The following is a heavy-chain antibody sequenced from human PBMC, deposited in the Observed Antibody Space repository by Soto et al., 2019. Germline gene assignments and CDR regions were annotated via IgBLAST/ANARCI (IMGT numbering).Heavy chain of an antibody. J-gene: IGHJ4*02. V-gene: IGHV3-33*01. CDR2: IWYDGSNK. Sequence: QVQLVESGGGVVQPGRSLRLSCAASGFTFSSYGMHWVRQAPGKGLEWVAVIWYDGSNKYYADSVKGRFTISRDNSKNTLYLQMNSLRAEDTAVYYCARGNRPTGTTYYFDYCGQGTMVTVSS. CDR1: GFTFSSYG. CDR3: ARGNRPTGTTYYFDY. D-gene: IGHD1-7*01.